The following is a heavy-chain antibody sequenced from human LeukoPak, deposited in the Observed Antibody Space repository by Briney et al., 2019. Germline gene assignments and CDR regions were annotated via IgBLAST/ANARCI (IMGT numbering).Heavy chain of an antibody. CDR2: TYYRSKYYN. V-gene: IGHV6-1*01. CDR1: VDSVSSNSSD. J-gene: IGHJ5*02. CDR3: ARERDSSGWYFWFDP. D-gene: IGHD6-13*01. Sequence: SQTLSLTCAISVDSVSSNSSDWHWLRQSPSRGLEWLGGTYYRSKYYNDYAVSVKSRIPINPYTSQNQLSLQLNAVTPDDPAVYYWARERDSSGWYFWFDPWGQGPLVTVSS.